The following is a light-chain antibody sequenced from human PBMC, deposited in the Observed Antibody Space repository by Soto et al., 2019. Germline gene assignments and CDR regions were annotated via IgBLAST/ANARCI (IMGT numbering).Light chain of an antibody. CDR3: QHSYANPRT. CDR2: GAS. J-gene: IGKJ1*01. Sequence: DIQLTQSPSSLSASVGDRVTITCRASQNIGIYLNWYHQKAGKAPKLLVFGASTLQSGVPPRFSGSGSGTEFTLRIGSLQPEDYANYYCQHSYANPRTFGQATQVEFK. V-gene: IGKV1-39*01. CDR1: QNIGIY.